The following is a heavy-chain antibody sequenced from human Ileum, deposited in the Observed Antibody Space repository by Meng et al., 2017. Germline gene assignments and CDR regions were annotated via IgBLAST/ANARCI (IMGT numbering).Heavy chain of an antibody. J-gene: IGHJ4*02. V-gene: IGHV4-4*02. CDR1: GDSINTTNW. CDR2: IYHSGLV. Sequence: VQLTESGPGLVEPSGTLSLTCSVSGDSINTTNWWNWVRQPPGEGLEWIGEIYHSGLVNYNLSLKSRVTLSIDKSKNQFSLKLISVTAADTGVYYCAANSGKKMHSWGQGTLVTVPS. CDR3: AANSGKKMHS. D-gene: IGHD4-23*01.